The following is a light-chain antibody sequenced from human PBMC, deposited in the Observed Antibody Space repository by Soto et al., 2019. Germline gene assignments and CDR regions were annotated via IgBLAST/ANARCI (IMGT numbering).Light chain of an antibody. Sequence: QSALTQPASVSGSPGQSITISCTGTNNDVGGYKYVSWYQQHPGKAPKLMIYEVSHRPSGVSHRFSGSKSGNTASLTISGLQPEDEADYYCSSYTGTSTLHWVFGGGTKVTVL. J-gene: IGLJ3*02. V-gene: IGLV2-14*01. CDR3: SSYTGTSTLHWV. CDR1: NNDVGGYKY. CDR2: EVS.